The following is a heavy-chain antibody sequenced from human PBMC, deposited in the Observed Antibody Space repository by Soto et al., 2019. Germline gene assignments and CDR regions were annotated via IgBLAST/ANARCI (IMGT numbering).Heavy chain of an antibody. CDR2: INAYNGNT. J-gene: IGHJ6*02. CDR3: TMVDIYVTPSPQDV. Sequence: QVQLVQSGAEVKNPGASVKVSCKASGYSFTRYGIGWARQAPGQGLEWMGWINAYNGNTNYAQNLQGRLTLTTDTSTTTAYMELRSLRPTDAAIYYCTMVDIYVTPSPQDVWGQGTTVTVSS. V-gene: IGHV1-18*01. CDR1: GYSFTRYG. D-gene: IGHD2-2*03.